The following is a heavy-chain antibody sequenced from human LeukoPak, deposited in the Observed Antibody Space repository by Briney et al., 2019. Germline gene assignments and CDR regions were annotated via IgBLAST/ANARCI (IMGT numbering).Heavy chain of an antibody. CDR3: ARHLSSSMSD. CDR1: GFTFSSYW. J-gene: IGHJ4*02. D-gene: IGHD6-6*01. V-gene: IGHV3-7*03. CDR2: IRQDGSEK. Sequence: GGSLRLSCAASGFTFSSYWMSWVRQAPGRGLEWVANIRQDGSEKYYVDSVKGRFTISRDNAKNSLYLHMSSLRAEDTAVYYCARHLSSSMSDWGQGTLVTVSS.